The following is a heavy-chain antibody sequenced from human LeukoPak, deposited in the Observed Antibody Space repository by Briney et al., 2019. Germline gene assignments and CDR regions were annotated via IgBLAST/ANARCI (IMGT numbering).Heavy chain of an antibody. Sequence: ASVKVSCKASGYTFTSYYMHWVRQAPGQGLEWMGWISAYNGNTNYAQKLQGRVTMTTDTSTSTAHMELRSLRSDDTAVYYCARGGGYDYHFDYWGQGTLVTVSS. D-gene: IGHD5-12*01. CDR2: ISAYNGNT. V-gene: IGHV1-18*01. CDR1: GYTFTSYY. CDR3: ARGGGYDYHFDY. J-gene: IGHJ4*02.